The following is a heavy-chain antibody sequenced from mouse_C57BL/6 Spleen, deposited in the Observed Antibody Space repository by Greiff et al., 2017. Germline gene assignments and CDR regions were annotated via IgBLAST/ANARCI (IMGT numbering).Heavy chain of an antibody. CDR2: IDPSDSET. J-gene: IGHJ4*01. CDR3: ARSRDGYYDAMDY. Sequence: QVQLKQPGAELVRPGSSVKLSCKASGYTFTSYWMHWVKQRPIQGLEWIGNIDPSDSETHYNQKFKDKATLTVDKSSSTAYMQLSSLTSEDSAVYYCARSRDGYYDAMDYWGQGTSVTVSS. V-gene: IGHV1-52*01. CDR1: GYTFTSYW. D-gene: IGHD2-3*01.